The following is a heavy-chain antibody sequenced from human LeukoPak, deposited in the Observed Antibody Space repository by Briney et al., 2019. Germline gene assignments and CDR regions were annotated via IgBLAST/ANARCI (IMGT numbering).Heavy chain of an antibody. V-gene: IGHV1-8*01. CDR2: MNPNSGNT. CDR1: GYTFTSYD. J-gene: IGHJ4*02. D-gene: IGHD5-18*01. CDR3: ARGGRYSYGTQFDY. Sequence: RASVKVSCKASGYTFTSYDINWVRQATGQGLEWMGWMNPNSGNTGHAQKFQGRVTMTRNTSISTAYMELSSLRSEDTAVYYCARGGRYSYGTQFDYWGQGTLVTVSS.